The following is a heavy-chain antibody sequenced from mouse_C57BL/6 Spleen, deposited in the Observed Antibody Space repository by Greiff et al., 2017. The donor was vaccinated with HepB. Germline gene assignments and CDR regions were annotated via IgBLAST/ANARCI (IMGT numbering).Heavy chain of an antibody. D-gene: IGHD2-4*01. V-gene: IGHV1-75*01. CDR1: GYTFTDYY. Sequence: QVQLKESGPELVKPGASVKISCKASGYTFTDYYINWVKQRPGQGLEWIGWIFPGSGSTYYNEKFKGKATLTVDKSSSTAYMLLSSLTSEDSAVYFCAIYYDYDEGFAYWGQGTLVTVSA. CDR3: AIYYDYDEGFAY. J-gene: IGHJ3*01. CDR2: IFPGSGST.